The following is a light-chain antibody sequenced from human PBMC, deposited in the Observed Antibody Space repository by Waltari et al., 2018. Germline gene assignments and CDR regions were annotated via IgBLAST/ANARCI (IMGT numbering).Light chain of an antibody. Sequence: QSALTQPASVSGSPGQSITISCTGTSSDVGGSNYVSSYQQHPGKAPILMSYEVSNRASGVSNRFSGSKSGNTASLTISGVHGEDEADYYCSSYTSSSTLVFGGGTKLTVL. CDR3: SSYTSSSTLV. CDR2: EVS. J-gene: IGLJ2*01. V-gene: IGLV2-14*01. CDR1: SSDVGGSNY.